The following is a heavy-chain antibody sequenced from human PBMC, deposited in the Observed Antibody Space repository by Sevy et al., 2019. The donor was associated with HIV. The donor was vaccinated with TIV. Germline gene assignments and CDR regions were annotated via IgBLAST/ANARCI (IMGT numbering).Heavy chain of an antibody. Sequence: GGSLRLSCAASGFTFSNYWMSWVRQAPGKGLEWVSSISSGSSFIYYADSLKGRFTISRDNARNLLYLQMNSLRVEDTAVYYCARVGLGDCSGTNCSPNDYWGQGTLVTVSS. J-gene: IGHJ4*02. D-gene: IGHD2-2*01. CDR1: GFTFSNYW. V-gene: IGHV3-21*01. CDR3: ARVGLGDCSGTNCSPNDY. CDR2: ISSGSSFI.